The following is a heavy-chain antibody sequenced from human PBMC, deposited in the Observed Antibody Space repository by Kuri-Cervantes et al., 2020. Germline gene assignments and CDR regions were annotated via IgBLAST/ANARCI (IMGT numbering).Heavy chain of an antibody. CDR1: GFTFSSYS. V-gene: IGHV3-23*01. J-gene: IGHJ4*02. Sequence: GESLKISCAASGFTFSSYSMSWVRQAPGKGLEWVSSISGSGGITYHADSVKGRFTISRDNSKNTLYLQMNSLRGEDTAVYYCAKSSSIAARPDDYWGQGTLVTVSS. CDR3: AKSSSIAARPDDY. CDR2: ISGSGGIT. D-gene: IGHD6-6*01.